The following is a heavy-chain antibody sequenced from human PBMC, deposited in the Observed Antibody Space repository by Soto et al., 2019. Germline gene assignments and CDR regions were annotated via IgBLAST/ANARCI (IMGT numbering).Heavy chain of an antibody. V-gene: IGHV4-39*01. CDR1: AGFPSASSNY. CDR2: IYLSGTT. D-gene: IGHD1-26*01. Sequence: ALRHTYTVSAGFPSASSNYWGRLRQQQGKGLEWSGNIYLSGTTYYNPSLKSRVTISYDTAKNQFSLNLRSVTAADTSVYYCVRPLRYSRGTSNWFDPWGQVTLVTVS. CDR3: VRPLRYSRGTSNWFDP. J-gene: IGHJ5*02.